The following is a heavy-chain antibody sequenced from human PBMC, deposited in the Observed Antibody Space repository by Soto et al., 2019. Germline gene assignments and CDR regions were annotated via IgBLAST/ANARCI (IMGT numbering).Heavy chain of an antibody. Sequence: QVPVVQSGAEVKKPGASVKVSWKASGYTFTSYDINWVRQATGQGLEWMGRMNPNSGNTGYAQKFQGRVTMTRNTSISTAYMELSSLRSEDTAVYYCARGGRHCTNGVCYIESGGYWGQGTLVTVSS. CDR3: ARGGRHCTNGVCYIESGGY. J-gene: IGHJ4*02. V-gene: IGHV1-8*01. D-gene: IGHD2-8*01. CDR2: MNPNSGNT. CDR1: GYTFTSYD.